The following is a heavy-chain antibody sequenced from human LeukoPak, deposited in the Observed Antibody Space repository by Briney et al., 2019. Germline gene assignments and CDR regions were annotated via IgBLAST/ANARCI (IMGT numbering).Heavy chain of an antibody. CDR1: GGTFSSYA. Sequence: ASVKVSCKASGGTFSSYAISWVRQAPGQGLEWMGRIIPILGIANYAQKFQGRVTITADRSTSTAYMELSSLRSEDTAVYYCDLWLSAMGDYWGQGTLVTVSS. CDR2: IIPILGIA. CDR3: DLWLSAMGDY. D-gene: IGHD3-22*01. V-gene: IGHV1-69*04. J-gene: IGHJ4*02.